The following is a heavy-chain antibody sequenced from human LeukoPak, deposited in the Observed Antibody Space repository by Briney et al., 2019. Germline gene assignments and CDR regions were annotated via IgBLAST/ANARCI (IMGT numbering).Heavy chain of an antibody. CDR3: ARAKQLERPPPLIGYYYMDV. J-gene: IGHJ6*03. V-gene: IGHV4-59*01. CDR1: GGSISSYY. Sequence: SETLSLTCTVSGGSISSYYWSWIRQSPGKGLEWIGYIYNSGSTNYNPSLKSRVTISVDTSKNQFSLKLRSVTAADTAVYYCARAKQLERPPPLIGYYYMDVWGKGTTVTVPS. D-gene: IGHD1-1*01. CDR2: IYNSGST.